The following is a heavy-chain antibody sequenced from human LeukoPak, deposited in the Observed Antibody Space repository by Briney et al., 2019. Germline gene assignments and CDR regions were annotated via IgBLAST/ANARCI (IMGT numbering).Heavy chain of an antibody. Sequence: SVKVSCKAFGYSFSDYYIHWVRQAPGQGLEWMGGIIPIFGTANYAQKFQGRVTITTDESTSTAYMELSSLRSEDTAVYYCARGDYRHGSLGVFDYWGQGTLVTVSS. CDR2: IIPIFGTA. D-gene: IGHD1-26*01. V-gene: IGHV1-69*05. CDR1: GYSFSDYY. J-gene: IGHJ4*02. CDR3: ARGDYRHGSLGVFDY.